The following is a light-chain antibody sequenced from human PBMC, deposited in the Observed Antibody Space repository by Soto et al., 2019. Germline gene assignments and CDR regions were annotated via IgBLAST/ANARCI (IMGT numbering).Light chain of an antibody. CDR2: EGS. Sequence: QSALTQPASVSGSPGQSITISCTGTSSDVGSYKFVSWYHQHPGKAPKLMIYEGSKRPSGVSNRFSGSKSGNTASLTISGLQAEDEADYYCCSYAGSSTFVFGGGTKLTVL. J-gene: IGLJ2*01. V-gene: IGLV2-23*01. CDR1: SSDVGSYKF. CDR3: CSYAGSSTFV.